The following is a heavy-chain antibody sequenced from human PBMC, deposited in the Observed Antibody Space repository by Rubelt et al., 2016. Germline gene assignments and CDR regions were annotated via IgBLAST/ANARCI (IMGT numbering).Heavy chain of an antibody. CDR2: IIPIFGTA. V-gene: IGHV1-69*01. D-gene: IGHD2-2*01. J-gene: IGHJ4*02. Sequence: SSYAISWVRQAPGQGLEWMGGIIPIFGTANYAQKFQGRVTITADESTSTAYMELSSLRSEDTAVYYCARTRYCSSTSCPEPFGYWGQGTLVTVSS. CDR1: SSYA. CDR3: ARTRYCSSTSCPEPFGY.